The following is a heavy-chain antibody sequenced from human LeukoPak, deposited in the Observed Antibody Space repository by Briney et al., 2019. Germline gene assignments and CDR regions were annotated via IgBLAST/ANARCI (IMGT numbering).Heavy chain of an antibody. V-gene: IGHV3-66*01. CDR3: ARSALLKGFDY. Sequence: PGGSLRLSCAASGFTVSSNYMSWVRQAPGKGLEWVSVIYSGGSTYYADSVKGRSTISRDNSKNTLYLQMNSLRAEDTAVYYCARSALLKGFDYWGQGTLVTVSS. CDR2: IYSGGST. J-gene: IGHJ4*02. CDR1: GFTVSSNY.